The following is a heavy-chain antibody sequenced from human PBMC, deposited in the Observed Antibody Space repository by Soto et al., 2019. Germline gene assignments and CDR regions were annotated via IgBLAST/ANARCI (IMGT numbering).Heavy chain of an antibody. Sequence: GASVKVSCKASGYTFTSYGISWVRQAPGQGLEWMGWISAYNGNTNYAQKLQGRVTMTTDTSTSTAYMELRSLRSDDTAVYYCARDVGVGSGWFHDAFDIWGQGTTVTVSS. CDR2: ISAYNGNT. CDR1: GYTFTSYG. CDR3: ARDVGVGSGWFHDAFDI. V-gene: IGHV1-18*04. D-gene: IGHD6-19*01. J-gene: IGHJ3*02.